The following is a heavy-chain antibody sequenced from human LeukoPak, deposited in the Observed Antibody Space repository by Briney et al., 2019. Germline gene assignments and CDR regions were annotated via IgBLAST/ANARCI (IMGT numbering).Heavy chain of an antibody. CDR3: AREPGQWLPPKL. CDR2: ISSNSVYK. Sequence: GGSLRLSCAASGFDFNIYSMTWVRQAPGKGLEWVSSISSNSVYKYYADSLKGRFTISRDNAKKSLYLQVSSLRAEDTAVYYCAREPGQWLPPKLWGQGTLVIVSS. D-gene: IGHD6-19*01. J-gene: IGHJ4*02. CDR1: GFDFNIYS. V-gene: IGHV3-21*01.